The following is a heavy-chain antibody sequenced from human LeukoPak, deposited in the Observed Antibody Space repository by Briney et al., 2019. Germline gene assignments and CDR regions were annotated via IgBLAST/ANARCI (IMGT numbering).Heavy chain of an antibody. J-gene: IGHJ6*03. V-gene: IGHV1-69*05. Sequence: ASVKVSCKASGYTFTSYAISWVRQAPGQGLEWMGGIIPIFGTANYAQKFQGRVTITTDESTSTAYMELSSLRSEDTAVYYCARDGGRLTMTYYYYMDVWGKGTTVTVSS. D-gene: IGHD3-22*01. CDR2: IIPIFGTA. CDR3: ARDGGRLTMTYYYYMDV. CDR1: GYTFTSYA.